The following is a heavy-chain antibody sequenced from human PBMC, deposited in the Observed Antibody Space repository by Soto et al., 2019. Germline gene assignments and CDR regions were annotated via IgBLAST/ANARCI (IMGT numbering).Heavy chain of an antibody. J-gene: IGHJ4*02. D-gene: IGHD3-22*01. V-gene: IGHV3-23*01. CDR1: GFTFRGFV. CDR3: AKDLSGDSSGCGFDY. CDR2: VSVSGART. Sequence: EVQLLESGGGLVQPGGSLRLSCAASGFTFRGFVRSWLRQAPGKGLEWVAAVSVSGARTYLADSVKGRFTISRDNSKNTLYLQMNSLRAEDAAVYYCAKDLSGDSSGCGFDYWGRGTLVTVSS.